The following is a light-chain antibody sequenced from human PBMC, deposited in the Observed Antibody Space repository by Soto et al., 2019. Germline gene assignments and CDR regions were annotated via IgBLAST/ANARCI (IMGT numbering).Light chain of an antibody. CDR2: KAS. CDR1: QIIDNW. Sequence: DTQMTQSPSTLSASVGDRVTITCRASQIIDNWLAWYQQKPGKAPKLLNYKASNLESGVPSRFSGSGYGTEFTLSISSLQPDDSATYYCQEYNSHFGWGTKVEIK. J-gene: IGKJ4*01. V-gene: IGKV1-5*03. CDR3: QEYNSH.